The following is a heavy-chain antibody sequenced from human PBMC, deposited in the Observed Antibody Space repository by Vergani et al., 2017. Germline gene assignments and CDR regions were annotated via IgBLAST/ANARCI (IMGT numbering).Heavy chain of an antibody. CDR3: ARDRPIAASFDY. V-gene: IGHV3-33*08. Sequence: VQLVESGGGLVQPGGSLRLSCSASGFTFSSYAMHWVRQAPGKGLEWVAVIWYDGSNKYYADSVKGRFTISRDNSKNTLYLQMNSLRAEDTAVYYCARDRPIAASFDYWGQGTLVTVSS. CDR2: IWYDGSNK. CDR1: GFTFSSYA. J-gene: IGHJ4*02. D-gene: IGHD6-6*01.